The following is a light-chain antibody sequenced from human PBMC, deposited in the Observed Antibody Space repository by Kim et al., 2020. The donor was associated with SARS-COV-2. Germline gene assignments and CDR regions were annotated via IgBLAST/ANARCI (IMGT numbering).Light chain of an antibody. CDR3: QQRSSWPLT. V-gene: IGKV3-11*01. CDR1: QSVSRY. J-gene: IGKJ5*01. Sequence: VAPGERATRPCRASQSVSRYLAWYQQKPGQAPRLLIYDASNWATGIPARFSGSGSGTDFTLTISSLEPEDFAVYYCQQRSSWPLTFGQGTRLEIK. CDR2: DAS.